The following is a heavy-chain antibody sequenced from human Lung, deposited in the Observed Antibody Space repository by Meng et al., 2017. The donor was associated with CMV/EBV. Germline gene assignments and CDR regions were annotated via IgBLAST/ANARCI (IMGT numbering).Heavy chain of an antibody. CDR2: VSDGGDYV. Sequence: GGSLRLSCAASGFSFNTYTLNWVRQAPGKGLEWVSSVSDGGDYVYYADSVKGRFTISRDNARNSLFLQMNSLRAEDTAVYYCARDLGYYSRTSCYMFYFDYWGQGTLVTVSS. J-gene: IGHJ4*02. D-gene: IGHD2-2*02. V-gene: IGHV3-21*01. CDR1: GFSFNTYT. CDR3: ARDLGYYSRTSCYMFYFDY.